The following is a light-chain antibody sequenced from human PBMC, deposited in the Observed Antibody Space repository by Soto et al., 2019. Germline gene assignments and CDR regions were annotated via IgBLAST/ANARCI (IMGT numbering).Light chain of an antibody. CDR2: DAS. V-gene: IGKV3-11*01. Sequence: EIVLTQSPATLSLSPGERATLYCRASQSVKTFLVWYQQRPGQPPRLLIHDASHRAAGIPARFSGSGFGTDFTLTISSLEPEDAAVYYCQQRSNWPPITFGQGTRLEIK. CDR1: QSVKTF. CDR3: QQRSNWPPIT. J-gene: IGKJ5*01.